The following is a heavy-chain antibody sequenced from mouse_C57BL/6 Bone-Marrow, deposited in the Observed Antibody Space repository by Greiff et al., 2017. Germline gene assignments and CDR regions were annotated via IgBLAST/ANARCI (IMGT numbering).Heavy chain of an antibody. V-gene: IGHV1-81*01. J-gene: IGHJ4*01. D-gene: IGHD1-1*01. CDR3: ARPYGSSYDYYAMDY. Sequence: QVQLQQSGAELARPGASVKLSCKASGYTFTSYGLSWVKQRTGQGLEWIGEIYPRSGNTYYNEKFKGKATLTADKSSSTAYMELHRLTSEDSAVYFWARPYGSSYDYYAMDYWGQGTSVTVSS. CDR2: IYPRSGNT. CDR1: GYTFTSYG.